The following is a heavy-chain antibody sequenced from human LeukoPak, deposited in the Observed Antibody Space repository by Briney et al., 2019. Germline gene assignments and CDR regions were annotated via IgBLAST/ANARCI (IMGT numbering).Heavy chain of an antibody. CDR3: ARASSLAN. Sequence: PGGSLRLSCAASGFTFSYYEMNWVRQAPGKGLEWVSYISSSGGTIYYADSVKGRFTISRDNAKNSLYLQMNSLRAEDTAVYYCARASSLANWGQGTLVTVSS. V-gene: IGHV3-48*03. CDR2: ISSSGGTI. J-gene: IGHJ4*02. CDR1: GFTFSYYE.